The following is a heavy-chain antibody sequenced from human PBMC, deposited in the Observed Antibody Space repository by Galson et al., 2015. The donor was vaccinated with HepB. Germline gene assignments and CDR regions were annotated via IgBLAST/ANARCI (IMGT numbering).Heavy chain of an antibody. J-gene: IGHJ6*02. CDR2: LYSSGAT. D-gene: IGHD6-13*01. CDR3: ARDRGIAADVSSSYYYHGIDV. Sequence: ALRLACAASGFTFGSNGIHWVCQAPGKGLEWVSVLYSSGATHHTDSVKGRFTISRDNSKNTVYLRLNSLRVEDTAVYYCARDRGIAADVSSSYYYHGIDVWGQGTTVTVSS. V-gene: IGHV3-53*01. CDR1: GFTFGSNG.